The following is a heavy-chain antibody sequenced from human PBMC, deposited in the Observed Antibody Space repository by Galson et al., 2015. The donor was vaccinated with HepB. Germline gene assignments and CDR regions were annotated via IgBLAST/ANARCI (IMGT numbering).Heavy chain of an antibody. D-gene: IGHD3-16*02. CDR1: GFTFSSYA. Sequence: SLRLSCAASGFTFSSYAMSWVRQAPGKGLEWVSAISGSGGSTYYADSVKGRFTISRDNSKNTLYLQMNSLRAEDTAVYYCAKSPSIVRYGMDVWGQGTTVTVSS. CDR3: AKSPSIVRYGMDV. J-gene: IGHJ6*02. V-gene: IGHV3-23*01. CDR2: ISGSGGST.